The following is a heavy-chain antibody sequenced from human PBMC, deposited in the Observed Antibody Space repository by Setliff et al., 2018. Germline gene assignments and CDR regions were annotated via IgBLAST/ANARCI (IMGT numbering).Heavy chain of an antibody. CDR3: ARSGINVFDY. CDR2: IRHDESDV. CDR1: GFTFRGFA. D-gene: IGHD1-26*01. Sequence: GGSLRLSCAASGFTFRGFAMHWVRQAPGKGLEWVAFIRHDESDVYYTNSVKGRFTISRDNSKNTLYLQMNTLRAEDTAVYYCARSGINVFDYWGQGTLVTVSS. V-gene: IGHV3-30*02. J-gene: IGHJ4*02.